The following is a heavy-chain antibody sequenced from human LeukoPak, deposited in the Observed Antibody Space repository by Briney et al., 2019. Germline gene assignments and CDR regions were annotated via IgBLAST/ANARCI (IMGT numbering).Heavy chain of an antibody. V-gene: IGHV4-59*01. Sequence: SETLSLTCTVSGGSISSYYWSWIRQPPGKGLEWIGYIYYSGSTNYNPSLKSRVTISVDTSKNQFSLKLSSVTAADTAVYYCASGRISDWYFDLWGRGTLVTVSS. J-gene: IGHJ2*01. CDR3: ASGRISDWYFDL. CDR2: IYYSGST. CDR1: GGSISSYY.